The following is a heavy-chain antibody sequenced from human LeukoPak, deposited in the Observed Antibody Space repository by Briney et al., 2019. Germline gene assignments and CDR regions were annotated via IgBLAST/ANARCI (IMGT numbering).Heavy chain of an antibody. CDR1: GFTVSSNY. CDR2: IYSGGST. V-gene: IGHV3-66*02. D-gene: IGHD3-22*01. Sequence: GGSLRLSCAASGFTVSSNYMSWVRQAPGKGLEWVSVIYSGGSTYYADSVKGRFTISRDNSKNTLYLQMNSLRAEDTAVYYCARARPYYYDSSGYSETYAFDIWGKGQWSPSLQ. J-gene: IGHJ3*02. CDR3: ARARPYYYDSSGYSETYAFDI.